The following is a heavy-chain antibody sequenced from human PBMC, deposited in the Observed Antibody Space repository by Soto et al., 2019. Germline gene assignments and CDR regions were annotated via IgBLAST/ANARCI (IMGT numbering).Heavy chain of an antibody. CDR2: IYYSRST. CDR3: ARDTRGSWFFDY. D-gene: IGHD6-13*01. J-gene: IGHJ4*02. V-gene: IGHV4-59*01. Sequence: SETLSLTCTVSGGSISSYYWSWIRQPPGKGLEWIGYIYYSRSTNYNPSLKSRVTISVDTSKNQFSLKLSSVTAADTAVYYCARDTRGSWFFDYWGQGTLVTVSS. CDR1: GGSISSYY.